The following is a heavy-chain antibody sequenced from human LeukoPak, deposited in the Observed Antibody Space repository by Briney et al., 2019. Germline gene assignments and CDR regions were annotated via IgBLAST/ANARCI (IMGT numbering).Heavy chain of an antibody. CDR1: GFTFSSYS. Sequence: GGSLRLSCAASGFTFSSYSMNWVRQAPGKGLEWVSSISSSSSYIYYADSVKGRFTISRDNAKNSLYLQMNSLRAEDTAAYYCASIGSAAAAEGAFDIWGQGTMVTVSS. CDR3: ASIGSAAAAEGAFDI. D-gene: IGHD6-13*01. J-gene: IGHJ3*02. V-gene: IGHV3-21*01. CDR2: ISSSSSYI.